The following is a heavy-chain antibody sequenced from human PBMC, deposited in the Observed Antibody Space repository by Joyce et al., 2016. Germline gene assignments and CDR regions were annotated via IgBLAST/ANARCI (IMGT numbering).Heavy chain of an antibody. Sequence: QVQLVQSGAEVKKPGASVKVSCKASGYTFTDYYMHWVRQAPGQGLEWMGRINPNRGDTNYAQKFQGRVTVTRDTSISTVYMELTRLRSDDTAVYYCARESRAATRSEYFQHWGQGTPLTVSS. CDR3: ARESRAATRSEYFQH. J-gene: IGHJ1*01. CDR2: INPNRGDT. D-gene: IGHD2-15*01. CDR1: GYTFTDYY. V-gene: IGHV1-2*06.